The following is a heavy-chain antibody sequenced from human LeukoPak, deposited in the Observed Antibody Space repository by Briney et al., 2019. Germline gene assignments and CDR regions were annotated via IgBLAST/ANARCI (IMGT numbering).Heavy chain of an antibody. V-gene: IGHV4-39*07. D-gene: IGHD6-6*01. CDR2: IYYSGST. J-gene: IGHJ3*02. Sequence: SETLSLTCTVSGGSISSSSYYWGWIRQPPGKGLEWIGSIYYSGSTYYNPSLKSRVTISVDRSKNQFSLKLSSVTAADTAVYYCAREAHDAFDIWGQGTMVTVSS. CDR3: AREAHDAFDI. CDR1: GGSISSSSYY.